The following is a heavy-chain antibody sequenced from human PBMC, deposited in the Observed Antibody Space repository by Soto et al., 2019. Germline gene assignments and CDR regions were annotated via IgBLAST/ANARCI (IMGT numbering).Heavy chain of an antibody. CDR1: GFSFSADGVG. Sequence: QITLKESGPTLVKPTQTLTLTCIFSGFSFSADGVGVGWIRQPPGKALEWLALIYWDDDTRYSPSLKSRLTITKDTSKNQVVLTMTNMDPVDTATYYCAHAYGGTSGPNDAFDVWGQGTVVTLSS. CDR3: AHAYGGTSGPNDAFDV. CDR2: IYWDDDT. D-gene: IGHD2-2*01. V-gene: IGHV2-5*02. J-gene: IGHJ3*01.